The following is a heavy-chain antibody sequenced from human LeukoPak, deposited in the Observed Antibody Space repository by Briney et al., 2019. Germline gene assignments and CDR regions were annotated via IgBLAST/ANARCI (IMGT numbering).Heavy chain of an antibody. CDR2: MNPNSGNT. V-gene: IGHV1-8*01. CDR3: ARAPAAGTDFFDY. D-gene: IGHD6-13*01. Sequence: ASVMGSSKASGDTFSSYDINWGRQATGQRVVWRGWMNPNSGNTGYAQKFQSRVTMTRNTSISTAYMELSSLRSEDTAVYYCARAPAAGTDFFDYWGQGTLVTVSS. J-gene: IGHJ4*02. CDR1: GDTFSSYD.